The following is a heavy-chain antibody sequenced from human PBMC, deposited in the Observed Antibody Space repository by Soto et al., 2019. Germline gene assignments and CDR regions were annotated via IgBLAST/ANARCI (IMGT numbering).Heavy chain of an antibody. Sequence: GASVKVSCKASGGTFSSYAISWVRQAPGQGLEWMGGIIPIFGTANYAQKFQGRVTITADESTSTAYMALSSLSSEDTAVYYCARGRQVYDFWSGHARVVHYYGMDVWGQGTTVTVSS. CDR2: IIPIFGTA. CDR1: GGTFSSYA. V-gene: IGHV1-69*13. CDR3: ARGRQVYDFWSGHARVVHYYGMDV. D-gene: IGHD3-3*01. J-gene: IGHJ6*02.